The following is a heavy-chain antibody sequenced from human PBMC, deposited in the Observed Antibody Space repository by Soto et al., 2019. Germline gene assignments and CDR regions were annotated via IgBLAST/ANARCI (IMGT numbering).Heavy chain of an antibody. CDR2: MNPNSGNT. V-gene: IGHV1-8*01. CDR3: ARDSGYCSGGSCYSDWFGP. D-gene: IGHD2-15*01. CDR1: GYTFTSYD. J-gene: IGHJ5*02. Sequence: GASVKVSCKASGYTFTSYDINWVRQATGQGLEWMGRMNPNSGNTGYAQKFQGRVTMTRDTSTSTVYMELSSLRSEDTAVYYCARDSGYCSGGSCYSDWFGPWGQGTLGTVSS.